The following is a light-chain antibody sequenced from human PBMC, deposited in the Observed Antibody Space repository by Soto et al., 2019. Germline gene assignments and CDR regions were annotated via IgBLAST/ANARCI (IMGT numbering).Light chain of an antibody. V-gene: IGKV2-28*01. CDR2: LGS. CDR3: IQTLQTRT. CDR1: QSLLHSNGYNY. J-gene: IGKJ1*01. Sequence: IVMTQSPLPLPVTPGEPASISCRSIQSLLHSNGYNYLDWYLQKPGXSPQXLIYLGSNRASGVPDRLSGSGSGTDFTLKIRRVEAEDVGIYDCIQTLQTRTFGPGTKVDI.